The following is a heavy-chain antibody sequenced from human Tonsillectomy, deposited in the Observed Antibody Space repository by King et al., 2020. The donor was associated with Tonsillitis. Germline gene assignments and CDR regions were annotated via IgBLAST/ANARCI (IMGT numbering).Heavy chain of an antibody. Sequence: QLVQSGAEVKKPGASVKVSCKASGYTFSRYYMHWVRQAPGQGLEWMGIINPSGGSTSYAQKFQGRVTMTRDTSTSTVYMELSSLRSEDTAVFYCARDYGDYPRRFDYWGQGTLVTVSS. J-gene: IGHJ4*02. V-gene: IGHV1-46*01. CDR3: ARDYGDYPRRFDY. CDR1: GYTFSRYY. D-gene: IGHD4-17*01. CDR2: INPSGGST.